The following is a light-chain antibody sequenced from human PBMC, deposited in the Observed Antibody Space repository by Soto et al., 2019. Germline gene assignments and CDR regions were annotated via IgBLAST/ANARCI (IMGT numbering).Light chain of an antibody. V-gene: IGLV2-14*01. CDR3: NSYVGSSNVNWV. Sequence: QSALAQPASMSGSPGQSITISCTGSGSDIATFNYVSWYQQYPGKAPKLLIYQVTSRASGVSHRFSGSKSGNTAALTISGLQPEDEAEYYCNSYVGSSNVNWVFGGGTKVTVL. CDR1: GSDIATFNY. CDR2: QVT. J-gene: IGLJ3*02.